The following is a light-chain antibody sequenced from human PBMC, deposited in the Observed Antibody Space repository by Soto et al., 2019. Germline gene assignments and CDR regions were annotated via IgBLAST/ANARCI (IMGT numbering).Light chain of an antibody. CDR3: QQYGSSSWT. CDR2: GAS. J-gene: IGKJ1*01. V-gene: IGKV3-20*01. Sequence: EIVLTHSPDTLSLSPWEIATLSCRASQSLSSSYLAWYQHKPGQAPRLLIYGASSRATGIPDRFSGSGSGTDFTLSISRLEPEDFAVYYCQQYGSSSWTFGQGTKVDIK. CDR1: QSLSSSY.